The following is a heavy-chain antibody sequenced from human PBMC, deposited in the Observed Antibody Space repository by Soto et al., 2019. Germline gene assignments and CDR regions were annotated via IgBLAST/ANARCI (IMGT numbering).Heavy chain of an antibody. CDR3: ARVEAGIIALDY. J-gene: IGHJ4*02. CDR2: IIPILGIA. V-gene: IGHV1-69*02. CDR1: GGTFSSYT. D-gene: IGHD3-10*01. Sequence: GASVKVSCKASGGTFSSYTISWVRQAPGQGLEWMGRIIPILGIANYAQKFQGRVTITADKSTSTAYMELSSLRSEDTAVYYCARVEAGIIALDYWGQGTLVTVSS.